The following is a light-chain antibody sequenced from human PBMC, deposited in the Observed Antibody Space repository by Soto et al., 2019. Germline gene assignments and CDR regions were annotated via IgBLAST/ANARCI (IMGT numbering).Light chain of an antibody. J-gene: IGKJ2*01. CDR2: DSS. CDR3: QQYDRSPYT. Sequence: EVVLTQSSGTLSLSPGERATLSCRASQTVTSTYLAWYQQKPGQAPRLLIYDSSSRATGIPDRFSGSESGTDFTLTISRLEPEDSAVYYCQQYDRSPYTFGQGTKVDIK. V-gene: IGKV3-20*01. CDR1: QTVTSTY.